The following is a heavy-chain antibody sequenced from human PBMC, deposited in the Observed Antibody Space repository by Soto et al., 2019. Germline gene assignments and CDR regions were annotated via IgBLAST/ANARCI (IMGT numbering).Heavy chain of an antibody. Sequence: GASVKVSCKASGGTFSSYAISWVRQALGQGLEWMGGIIPIFGTANYAQKFQGRVTITADESTSTAYMELSSLRSEDTAVYYCARRRETMIVALPYYGMDVWGQGTTVTVSS. CDR2: IIPIFGTA. CDR3: ARRRETMIVALPYYGMDV. V-gene: IGHV1-69*13. CDR1: GGTFSSYA. J-gene: IGHJ6*02. D-gene: IGHD3-22*01.